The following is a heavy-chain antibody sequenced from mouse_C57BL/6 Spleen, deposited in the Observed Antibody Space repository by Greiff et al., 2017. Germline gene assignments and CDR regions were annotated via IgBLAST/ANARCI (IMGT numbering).Heavy chain of an antibody. CDR3: TRRRDSSGSPFDY. D-gene: IGHD3-2*02. CDR1: GYTFTDYE. Sequence: VQLQQSGAELVRPGASVTLSCKASGYTFTDYEMHWVKQTPVHGLEWIGAIDPETGGTAYNQKFKGKAILTADKSSSTAYMELRSLTSEDSAVYYCTRRRDSSGSPFDYWGQGTTLTVSS. J-gene: IGHJ2*01. V-gene: IGHV1-15*01. CDR2: IDPETGGT.